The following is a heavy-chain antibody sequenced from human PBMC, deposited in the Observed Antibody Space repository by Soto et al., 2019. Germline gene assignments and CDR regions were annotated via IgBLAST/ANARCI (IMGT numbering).Heavy chain of an antibody. Sequence: GGSLRLSCAASGFTFNSYDMDWVRQAPGKGLEWVSSLNSHDGLTHYADSVKGRFAISRDNAKNSLYLQMNSLRVEDTAVYYCTRGGYNEGGFDYWGQGNLVTVSS. CDR1: GFTFNSYD. V-gene: IGHV3-21*01. J-gene: IGHJ4*02. D-gene: IGHD5-12*01. CDR2: LNSHDGLT. CDR3: TRGGYNEGGFDY.